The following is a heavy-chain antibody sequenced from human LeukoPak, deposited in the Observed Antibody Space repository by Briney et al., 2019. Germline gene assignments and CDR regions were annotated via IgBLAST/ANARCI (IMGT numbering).Heavy chain of an antibody. CDR2: IWYDGSNK. D-gene: IGHD3/OR15-3a*01. CDR1: GFTFSSYG. V-gene: IGHV3-33*01. Sequence: GRSLRLSCAAPGFTFSSYGMHWVRQAPGKGLEWVAVIWYDGSNKYYADSVKGRFTISRDNSKNTLYLQMNSLRAEDTAVYYCAREGTGPDVSDYWGQGTLVTVSS. CDR3: AREGTGPDVSDY. J-gene: IGHJ4*02.